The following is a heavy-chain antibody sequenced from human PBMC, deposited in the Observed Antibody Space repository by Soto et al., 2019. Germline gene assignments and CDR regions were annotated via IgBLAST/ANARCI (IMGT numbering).Heavy chain of an antibody. CDR3: AKDPTDILTGYYYY. Sequence: GGSLRLSCAASGFTFSSYAMSWVRQAPGKGLEWVSAISGSGGSTYYADSVKGRFTISRDNSKNTLYLQMNSLRAEDTAVYYCAKDPTDILTGYYYYWGQGTLVTVSS. CDR2: ISGSGGST. V-gene: IGHV3-23*01. D-gene: IGHD3-9*01. CDR1: GFTFSSYA. J-gene: IGHJ4*02.